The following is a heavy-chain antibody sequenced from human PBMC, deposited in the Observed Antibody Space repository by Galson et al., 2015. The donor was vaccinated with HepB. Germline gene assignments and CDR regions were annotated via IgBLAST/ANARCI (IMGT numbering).Heavy chain of an antibody. CDR1: GYTFTSYA. J-gene: IGHJ4*02. CDR3: ATEGFSSIAARPDYFDY. V-gene: IGHV7-4-1*02. CDR2: INTNTGNP. Sequence: SVKVSCKASGYTFTSYAMNWVRQAPGQGLEWMGWINTNTGNPTYAQGFTGRFVFSLDTSVSTAYLQISSLKAEDTAVYYCATEGFSSIAARPDYFDYWGQGTLVTVSS. D-gene: IGHD6-6*01.